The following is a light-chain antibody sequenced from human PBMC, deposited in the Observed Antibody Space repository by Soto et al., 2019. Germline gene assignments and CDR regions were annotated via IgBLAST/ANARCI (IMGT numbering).Light chain of an antibody. CDR1: QDIRSY. V-gene: IGKV1-33*01. CDR3: QQYGNAPFT. Sequence: DIQMTQSPSSLSASVGDRGTITCQAGQDIRSYLSWSQQKPGKAPKLLIYDASTLERGVSSRFSGTRSGTDFTFTIISLQPEDIATYYCQQYGNAPFTFGQGTKLEIK. J-gene: IGKJ2*01. CDR2: DAS.